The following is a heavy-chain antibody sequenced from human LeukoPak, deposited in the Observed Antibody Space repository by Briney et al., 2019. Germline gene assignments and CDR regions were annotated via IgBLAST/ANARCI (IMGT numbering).Heavy chain of an antibody. V-gene: IGHV3-7*01. CDR3: ARAGGYYDFWSGYRHFDY. Sequence: LSGGSLRLSCAASGFTFSSDWMSWVRQAPGRGLEWVANIKYDGGKNYYEASVKGRFTISRDNAKNSLYLQMNSVRAEDTAVYYCARAGGYYDFWSGYRHFDYWGQGTLVTVSS. CDR1: GFTFSSDW. CDR2: IKYDGGKN. J-gene: IGHJ4*02. D-gene: IGHD3-3*01.